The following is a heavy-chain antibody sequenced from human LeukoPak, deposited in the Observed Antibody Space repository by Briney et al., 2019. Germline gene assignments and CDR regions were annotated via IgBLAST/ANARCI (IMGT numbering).Heavy chain of an antibody. CDR1: GGSISSSSYY. CDR2: IYYSGST. Sequence: PSETLPLTCTVSGGSISSSSYYWGWIRQPPGKGLEWIGSIYYSGSTYYNPSLKSRVTISVDTSKNQFSLKLSSVTAADTAVYYCARHDILGSVDTRWGAAAGTIDYWGQGTLVTVSS. J-gene: IGHJ4*02. D-gene: IGHD6-13*01. CDR3: ARHDILGSVDTRWGAAAGTIDY. V-gene: IGHV4-39*01.